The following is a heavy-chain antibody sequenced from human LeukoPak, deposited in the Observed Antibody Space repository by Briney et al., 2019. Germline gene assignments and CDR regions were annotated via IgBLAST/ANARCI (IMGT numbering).Heavy chain of an antibody. CDR3: ARVAVSGPTGWFDS. Sequence: PGGSLRLSCAVSGFTFSSHCLSWVRQVPGKGLEWVAFVSDNGNYIHYADSLKGRFTISRDNVDNVVYLQMNSLGAEDTAVYYCARVAVSGPTGWFDSWGQGALVIVSS. CDR1: GFTFSSHC. J-gene: IGHJ5*01. D-gene: IGHD2-8*02. V-gene: IGHV3-21*01. CDR2: VSDNGNYI.